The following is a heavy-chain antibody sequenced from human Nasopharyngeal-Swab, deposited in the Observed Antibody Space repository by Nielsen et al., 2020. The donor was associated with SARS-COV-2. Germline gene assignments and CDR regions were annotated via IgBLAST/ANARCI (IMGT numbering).Heavy chain of an antibody. V-gene: IGHV1-18*04. Sequence: ASVKVSCKASGYTFTSYGISWVRQAPGQGLEWMGWISAYNGNTNYAQKLQGSVTMTTDTSTSTAYMELRSLRSDDTAVYYCARDTGSGWSDWYFDLWGRGTLVTVSS. CDR2: ISAYNGNT. J-gene: IGHJ2*01. CDR1: GYTFTSYG. CDR3: ARDTGSGWSDWYFDL. D-gene: IGHD6-19*01.